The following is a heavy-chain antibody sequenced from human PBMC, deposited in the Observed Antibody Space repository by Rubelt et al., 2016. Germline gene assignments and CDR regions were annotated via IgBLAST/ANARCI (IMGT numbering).Heavy chain of an antibody. V-gene: IGHV1-18*01. CDR2: ISAYNGNT. D-gene: IGHD3-22*01. CDR3: ARADYYDSSGYHNWFDP. Sequence: QVQLVQSGAEVKKPGASVKVSCKASGYTFTSYGISWVRQAPGQGLEWMGWISAYNGNTNYAQKPHGSVTMTTDTSTSTAYMELRSLRSADTAVYYCARADYYDSSGYHNWFDPWGQGTLVTVSS. CDR1: GYTFTSYG. J-gene: IGHJ5*02.